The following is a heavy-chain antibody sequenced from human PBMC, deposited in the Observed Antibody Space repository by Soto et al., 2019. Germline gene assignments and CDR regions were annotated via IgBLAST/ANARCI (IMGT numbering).Heavy chain of an antibody. CDR3: ARVPSGSYYDYCYYGMDV. J-gene: IGHJ6*02. V-gene: IGHV1-18*04. D-gene: IGHD1-26*01. Sequence: AASVKVSCKASGYTFTSYGISWVRQAPGQGLEWMGWISAYNGNTNYAQKLQGRVTMTTDTSTSTAYMELRSLRSDDTAVYYCARVPSGSYYDYCYYGMDVWGQGTTVTVSS. CDR2: ISAYNGNT. CDR1: GYTFTSYG.